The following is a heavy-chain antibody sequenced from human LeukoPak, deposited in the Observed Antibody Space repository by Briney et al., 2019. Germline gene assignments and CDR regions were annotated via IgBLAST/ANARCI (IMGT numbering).Heavy chain of an antibody. CDR3: ARGGQLWLRY. J-gene: IGHJ4*02. V-gene: IGHV4-34*01. D-gene: IGHD5-18*01. CDR2: INHSGST. Sequence: SETLSLACAVYGGSFSGYYWSWIRQPPGKGLEWIGEINHSGSTNYNPSLKSRVTISVDTSKNQFSLKLSSVTAADTAVYYCARGGQLWLRYWGQGTLVTVSS. CDR1: GGSFSGYY.